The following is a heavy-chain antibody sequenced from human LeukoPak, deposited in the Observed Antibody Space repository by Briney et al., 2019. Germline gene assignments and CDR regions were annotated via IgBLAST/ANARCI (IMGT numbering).Heavy chain of an antibody. CDR1: GYSISSGYY. D-gene: IGHD2-2*01. V-gene: IGHV4-38-2*02. CDR3: ATPLGYCSSTSCYGGDAFDI. Sequence: SETLSPTCTVSGYSISSGYYWGWIRQPPGKGLEWIGSIYHSGSTYYNPSLKSRVTISVDTSKNQFSLKLSSVTAADTAVYYCATPLGYCSSTSCYGGDAFDIWGQGTMVTVSS. J-gene: IGHJ3*02. CDR2: IYHSGST.